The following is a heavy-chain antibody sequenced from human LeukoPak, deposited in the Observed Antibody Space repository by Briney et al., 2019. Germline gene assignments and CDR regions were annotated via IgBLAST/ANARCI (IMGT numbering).Heavy chain of an antibody. CDR2: INPNDGST. CDR3: ARDGRYISGWSFDH. J-gene: IGHJ4*02. Sequence: ASVKVSCKASGYTFTSYYMHWVRQAPGQGLEWMGIINPNDGSTTYARKFQGRVTMTRDTSTSTVYMEVSSLRSEDTAFYYCARDGRYISGWSFDHWGQGTLVTVSS. D-gene: IGHD6-19*01. CDR1: GYTFTSYY. V-gene: IGHV1-46*01.